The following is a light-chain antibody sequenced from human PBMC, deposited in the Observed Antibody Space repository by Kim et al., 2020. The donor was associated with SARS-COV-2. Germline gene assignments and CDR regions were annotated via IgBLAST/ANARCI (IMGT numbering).Light chain of an antibody. V-gene: IGKV3-11*01. Sequence: EIVLTQSPATLSLSPGERATLSCRASQSIGNWLAWYQQKSGQAPRLLIYDASNRATGIPARFSGSGSGTDFTLSISSLEPEDFAVYYCQQRRTWPLTFGGGTKVDSK. J-gene: IGKJ4*01. CDR2: DAS. CDR1: QSIGNW. CDR3: QQRRTWPLT.